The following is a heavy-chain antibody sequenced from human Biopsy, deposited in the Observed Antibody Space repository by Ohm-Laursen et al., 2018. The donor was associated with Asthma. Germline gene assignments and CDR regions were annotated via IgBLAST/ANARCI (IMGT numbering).Heavy chain of an antibody. CDR3: ARDAPTGGYIDY. D-gene: IGHD7-27*01. CDR1: GFTFSGYI. V-gene: IGHV3-21*01. J-gene: IGHJ4*02. Sequence: SLRLSCSASGFTFSGYIMNWVRQAPGKGLEWVSSITSSSSYIFYADSVKGRFTISRDNPRNSLYLQMNSLRAEDTAVYYCARDAPTGGYIDYWGLGTLVTVSS. CDR2: ITSSSSYI.